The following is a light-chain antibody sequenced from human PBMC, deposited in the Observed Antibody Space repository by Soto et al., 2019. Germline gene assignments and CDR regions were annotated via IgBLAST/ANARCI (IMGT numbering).Light chain of an antibody. V-gene: IGKV3-15*01. CDR1: QSVYSS. J-gene: IGKJ1*01. CDR2: GAS. CDR3: QQYNNWTPGT. Sequence: ETVMTQSPATLSVSPGERATLSCRASQSVYSSLAWYRQKPGQAPRLLIYGASTRATGIPARFSGSGSGTEFTLTISRLQSEDFAVYYCQQYNNWTPGTFGQGTKV.